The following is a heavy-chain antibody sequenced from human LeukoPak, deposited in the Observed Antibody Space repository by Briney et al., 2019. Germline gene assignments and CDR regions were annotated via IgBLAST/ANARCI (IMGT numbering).Heavy chain of an antibody. D-gene: IGHD4/OR15-4a*01. CDR3: ARDQGADGGS. Sequence: ASVKVSCKASGYTLTDYYMHWVRQAPGQGLEWMGWINPNSGGANYAQKFRGRLTMTRDTSTGTVYMELSTLTSDDTADYYCARDQGADGGSWGQGTLVTVSS. CDR2: INPNSGGA. CDR1: GYTLTDYY. J-gene: IGHJ5*02. V-gene: IGHV1-2*02.